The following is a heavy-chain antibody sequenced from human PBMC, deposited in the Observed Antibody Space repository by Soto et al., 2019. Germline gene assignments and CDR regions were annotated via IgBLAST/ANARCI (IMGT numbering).Heavy chain of an antibody. V-gene: IGHV3-30*18. CDR3: AKDGYSSGYLGYYFDY. CDR2: ISYDGSNK. CDR1: GFTFSSYG. D-gene: IGHD6-19*01. J-gene: IGHJ4*02. Sequence: QVQLVESGGGVVQRGRSLRLSCAASGFTFSSYGMHWVRQAPGKGLEWVAVISYDGSNKYYADSVKGRFTISRDNSKNTLYLQMNSLRAEDTAVYYCAKDGYSSGYLGYYFDYWGQGTLVTVSS.